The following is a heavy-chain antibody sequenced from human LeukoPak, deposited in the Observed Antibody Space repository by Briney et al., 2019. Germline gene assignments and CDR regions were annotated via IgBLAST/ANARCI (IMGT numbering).Heavy chain of an antibody. Sequence: SETLSLTCAVYGGSFSGYYWSWIRQPPGKGLEWIGSIYYSGSTYYNPSLKSRVTISVDTSKNQFSLKLSSVTAADTAVYYCARHSSGWYYFDYWGQGTLVTVSS. CDR1: GGSFSGYY. J-gene: IGHJ4*02. CDR3: ARHSSGWYYFDY. D-gene: IGHD6-19*01. V-gene: IGHV4-34*01. CDR2: IYYSGST.